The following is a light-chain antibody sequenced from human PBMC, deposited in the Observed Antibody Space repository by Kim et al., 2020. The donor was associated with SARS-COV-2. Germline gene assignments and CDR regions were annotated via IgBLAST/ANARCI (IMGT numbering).Light chain of an antibody. J-gene: IGKJ5*01. CDR2: DAS. CDR1: QSVSTY. CDR3: QQRTNWPPIT. Sequence: STGERATLSCRASQSVSTYLAWYQQKPGQAPRLLIYDASNRATGVPPRFSGSGSGTDFTLTISNLESEDVAIYYCQQRTNWPPITFGQGTRLEIK. V-gene: IGKV3-11*01.